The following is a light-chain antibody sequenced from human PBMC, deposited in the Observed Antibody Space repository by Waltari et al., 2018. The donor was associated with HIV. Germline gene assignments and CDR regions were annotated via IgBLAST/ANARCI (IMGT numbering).Light chain of an antibody. Sequence: QSALTQRAHVSGALGRSITLSCHRTRREVAPYELVSWYQQHTGKAPKLMIYEVSKRPSGVSDRFSGSKSGDTASLTLSALQAEDQADYHCSSYVSNVIFGGGTKLTVL. V-gene: IGLV2-23*02. CDR1: RREVAPYEL. CDR3: SSYVSNVI. J-gene: IGLJ2*01. CDR2: EVS.